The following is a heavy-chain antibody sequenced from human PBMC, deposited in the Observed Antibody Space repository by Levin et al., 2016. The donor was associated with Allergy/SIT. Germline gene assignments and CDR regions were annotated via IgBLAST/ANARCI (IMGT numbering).Heavy chain of an antibody. Sequence: WIRQPPGKALEWLAHIFSNDEKSYSTSLKSRLTISKDTSKSQVVLTMTNMDPVDTATYYCARAGTTGTIGLDYWGQGTLVTVSS. D-gene: IGHD1-1*01. CDR3: ARAGTTGTIGLDY. V-gene: IGHV2-26*01. CDR2: IFSNDEK. J-gene: IGHJ4*02.